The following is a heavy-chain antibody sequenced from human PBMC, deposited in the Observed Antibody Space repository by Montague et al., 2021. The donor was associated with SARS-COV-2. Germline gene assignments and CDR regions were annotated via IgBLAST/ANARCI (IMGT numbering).Heavy chain of an antibody. Sequence: SETLSLTCTVSGGSISSSTYDWGWIRQPPGKGLEWIGSIYYSGSTYYNPSLKSRVTISVDTSKNQFSLKLSSVTAADTAVYYCARHGWGWLRLLRPFDYWGQGTLVTVSS. CDR2: IYYSGST. V-gene: IGHV4-39*01. J-gene: IGHJ4*02. CDR3: ARHGWGWLRLLRPFDY. CDR1: GGSISSSTYD. D-gene: IGHD5-12*01.